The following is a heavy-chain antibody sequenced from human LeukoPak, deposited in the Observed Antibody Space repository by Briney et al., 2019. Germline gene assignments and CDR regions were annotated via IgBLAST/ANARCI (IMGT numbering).Heavy chain of an antibody. CDR1: GFTFSGSA. V-gene: IGHV3-73*01. CDR2: IRSKANSYAT. Sequence: PGGSLRLSCAASGFTFSGSAMHWVRQASGKGLEWVGRIRSKANSYATAYAASVKGRFTISRDDSKNTAYLQMNSLKTEDTAVYYCTRPIGAYYYDSSGYHYGMDVWGQGTTVTVSS. CDR3: TRPIGAYYYDSSGYHYGMDV. D-gene: IGHD3-22*01. J-gene: IGHJ6*02.